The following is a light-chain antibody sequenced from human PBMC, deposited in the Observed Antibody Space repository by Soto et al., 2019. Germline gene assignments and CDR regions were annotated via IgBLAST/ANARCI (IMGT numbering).Light chain of an antibody. CDR1: QGIDSS. Sequence: ILLTRSPSSLSASVVDRVTITCRASQGIDSSFAWYQQKPGKAPKLLIYAASSLQSGVPSRFSGSGSGTDFTLTISSLQPEDFATYYCQQLHDYPITFGQGTRLEIK. J-gene: IGKJ5*01. V-gene: IGKV1-9*01. CDR3: QQLHDYPIT. CDR2: AAS.